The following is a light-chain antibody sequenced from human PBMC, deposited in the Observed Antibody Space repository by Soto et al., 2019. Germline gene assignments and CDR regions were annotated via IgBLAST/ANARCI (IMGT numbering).Light chain of an antibody. CDR1: SSDVGGYNY. CDR2: EVS. Sequence: QSALTQSASVSGSPGQSITISCTGTSSDVGGYNYVYWYQQHPGRAPKLMIYEVSNRPSGVSNRFSGSKSGNTASLTISVLQAEDESDYYCSSYTSSSTRVFGTGTKVTVL. V-gene: IGLV2-14*01. CDR3: SSYTSSSTRV. J-gene: IGLJ1*01.